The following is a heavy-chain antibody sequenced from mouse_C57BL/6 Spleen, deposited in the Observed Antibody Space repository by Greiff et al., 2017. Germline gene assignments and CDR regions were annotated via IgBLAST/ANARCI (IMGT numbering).Heavy chain of an antibody. CDR2: IWSGGST. V-gene: IGHV2-2*01. J-gene: IGHJ4*01. D-gene: IGHD2-4*01. CDR1: GFSLTSYG. CDR3: ARNPYDYDVGYYAMDY. Sequence: VQLQQSGPGLVQPSQSLSITCTVSGFSLTSYGVHWVRQSPGKGLEWLGVIWSGGSTDYNAAFISRLSISKDNSKSQVFFKMNSLQADDTAIYYCARNPYDYDVGYYAMDYWGQGTSVTVSS.